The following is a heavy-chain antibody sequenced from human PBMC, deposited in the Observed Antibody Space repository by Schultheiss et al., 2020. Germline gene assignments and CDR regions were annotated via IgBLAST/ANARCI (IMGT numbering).Heavy chain of an antibody. J-gene: IGHJ5*02. D-gene: IGHD6-13*01. CDR1: GFTFSSYA. Sequence: GESLKISCAASGFTFSSYAMSWVRQAPGKGLEWVAVISYDGSNKYYADSVKGRFTISRDNSKNTLYLQMNSLRAEDTAVYYCARDELPFESGYSSSWYGAWGQGTLVSVS. CDR3: ARDELPFESGYSSSWYGA. CDR2: ISYDGSNK. V-gene: IGHV3-30-3*01.